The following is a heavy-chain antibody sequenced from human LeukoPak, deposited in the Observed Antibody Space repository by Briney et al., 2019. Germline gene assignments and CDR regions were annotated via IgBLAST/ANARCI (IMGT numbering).Heavy chain of an antibody. CDR3: AKAGYSSGYSDY. Sequence: GGSLRLSCAASGFSLSSYAMSWVRQAPGKGLEWVSAISGSGGSTYYADSVKGRFTISRDNSKNTLYLQMNSLRAEDTAVYYCAKAGYSSGYSDYWGQGTLVTVSS. V-gene: IGHV3-23*01. J-gene: IGHJ4*02. D-gene: IGHD3-22*01. CDR2: ISGSGGST. CDR1: GFSLSSYA.